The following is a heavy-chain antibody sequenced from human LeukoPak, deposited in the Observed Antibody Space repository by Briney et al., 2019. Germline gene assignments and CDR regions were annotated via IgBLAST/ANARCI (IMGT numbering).Heavy chain of an antibody. Sequence: SGTLSLTCAVSGASITSSNWWNWVRQPPGKGLEWIGGIYHSGGTNHNPSLKSRVTISVDKSKNQFYLKLSSVTAADTAVYYCARRSGWYGLDYWGQGTLVTVSS. CDR1: GASITSSNW. J-gene: IGHJ4*02. CDR3: ARRSGWYGLDY. V-gene: IGHV4-4*02. D-gene: IGHD6-19*01. CDR2: IYHSGGT.